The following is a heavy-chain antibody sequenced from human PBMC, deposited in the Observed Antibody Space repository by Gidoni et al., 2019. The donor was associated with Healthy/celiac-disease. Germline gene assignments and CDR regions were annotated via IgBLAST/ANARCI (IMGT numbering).Heavy chain of an antibody. V-gene: IGHV4-34*01. CDR3: ARSPAVARERGGPNPVY. CDR2: INHSGST. Sequence: QVQLQQWGAGLLKPSATLSRTCAVYGGSFSGYYWSWIRQPPGKGLEWIGEINHSGSTNYNPSLKSRVTISVDTSKNQFSLKLSSVTAADTAVYYCARSPAVARERGGPNPVYWGQGTLVTVSS. J-gene: IGHJ4*02. D-gene: IGHD6-19*01. CDR1: GGSFSGYY.